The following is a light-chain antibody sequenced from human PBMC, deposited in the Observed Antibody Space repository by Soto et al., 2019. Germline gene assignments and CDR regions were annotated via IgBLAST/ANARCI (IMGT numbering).Light chain of an antibody. CDR2: DAS. V-gene: IGLV2-14*01. J-gene: IGLJ1*01. CDR1: SSDVGGYNY. CDR3: SSYTSSITRV. Sequence: QSALTQPASVSGSPGQSITISCTGTSSDVGGYNYVSWYQQHPGKAPKLMIYDASNRPSGVSNRFSGSKSGNTASLTISGLQAEDEADYYCSSYTSSITRVFGTGTKLTVL.